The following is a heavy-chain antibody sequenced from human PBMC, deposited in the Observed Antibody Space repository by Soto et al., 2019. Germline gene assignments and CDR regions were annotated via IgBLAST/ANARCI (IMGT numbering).Heavy chain of an antibody. V-gene: IGHV3-15*07. J-gene: IGHJ4*02. CDR1: SLTFSNVC. CDR3: TSPSRDY. D-gene: IGHD6-6*01. CDR2: IRSKSDGGTT. Sequence: VGSLRLSCAASSLTFSNVCMTWVRQAPGKGPEWVGRIRSKSDGGTTDYAAPVKGRFFISRDDAKNMLYLQMNSLKTEDTALYYCTSPSRDYWGQGTLVTVSS.